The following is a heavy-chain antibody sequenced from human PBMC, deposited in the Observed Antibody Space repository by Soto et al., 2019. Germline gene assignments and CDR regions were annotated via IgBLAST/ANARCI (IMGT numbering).Heavy chain of an antibody. J-gene: IGHJ6*02. Sequence: SETLSLTCTVTGGSIGSYYWSWIRQSPGRGLEWIGCVYYSDGTNYNPSLKSRATMSMDKSNNQFSLRLRSVTAADTAVYYCARTESSSWSFFYYGMDVWGQGTKVT. CDR2: VYYSDGT. CDR3: ARTESSSWSFFYYGMDV. CDR1: GGSIGSYY. D-gene: IGHD6-13*01. V-gene: IGHV4-59*01.